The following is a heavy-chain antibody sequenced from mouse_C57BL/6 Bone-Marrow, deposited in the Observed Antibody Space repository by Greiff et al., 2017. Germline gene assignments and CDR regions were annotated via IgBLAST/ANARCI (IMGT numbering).Heavy chain of an antibody. CDR2: IYPRSGNT. CDR3: ARKEVHCGSHMDY. J-gene: IGHJ4*01. Sequence: VQVVESGAELARPGASVKLSCKASGYTFTSYGISWVKQRTGQGLEWIGEIYPRSGNTYYNEKFKGKATLTADKSSSTAYMELRSLTSEDAAVYYCARKEVHCGSHMDYWGQGTSVTVSS. D-gene: IGHD1-1*01. V-gene: IGHV1-81*01. CDR1: GYTFTSYG.